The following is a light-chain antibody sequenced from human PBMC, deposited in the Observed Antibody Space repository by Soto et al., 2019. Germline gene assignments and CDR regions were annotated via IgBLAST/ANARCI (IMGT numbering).Light chain of an antibody. CDR3: QYDDSSLSARV. V-gene: IGLV1-40*01. CDR1: SSNIGTRFD. J-gene: IGLJ2*01. Sequence: QSVLTQPPSVSGAPGQRVTISFTGSSSNIGTRFDVQWYQQLPGTAPKLLIYGKTNRPSGVPDRFSGYKSCTSASLAITRLQGEVEAAYYCQYDDSSLSARVFGGGTKRTVL. CDR2: GKT.